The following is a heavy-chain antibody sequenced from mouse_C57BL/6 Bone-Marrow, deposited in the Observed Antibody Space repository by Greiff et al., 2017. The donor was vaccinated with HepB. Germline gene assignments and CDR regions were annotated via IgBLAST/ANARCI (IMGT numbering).Heavy chain of an antibody. CDR3: ERGRYGSVWYFYV. V-gene: IGHV3-6*01. CDR2: ISYDGSN. J-gene: IGHJ1*03. D-gene: IGHD1-1*01. Sequence: EVQLVESGPGLVKPSQSLSLTCSVTGYSITSGYYWNWIRQFPGNKLEWMGYISYDGSNNYNPSLKNRISITRDTSKNQFFLKLNSVTTEDTATYLCERGRYGSVWYFYVWGRGTTLTVSS. CDR1: GYSITSGYY.